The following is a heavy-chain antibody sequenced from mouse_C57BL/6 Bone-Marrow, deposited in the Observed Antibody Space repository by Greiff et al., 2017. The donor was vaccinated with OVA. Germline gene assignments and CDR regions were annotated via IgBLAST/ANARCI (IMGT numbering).Heavy chain of an antibody. CDR2: ISSGGSYT. CDR1: GFTFSSYG. D-gene: IGHD1-1*01. Sequence: EVQLVESGGDLVKPGGSLKLSCAASGFTFSSYGMSWVRQTPDKRLEWVATISSGGSYTYYPDSVKGRFTISRDNAKNTLYLQMSSLKSEDTAMYYCASRIYFCGSPWFAYWGQGTLVTVSA. J-gene: IGHJ3*01. CDR3: ASRIYFCGSPWFAY. V-gene: IGHV5-6*01.